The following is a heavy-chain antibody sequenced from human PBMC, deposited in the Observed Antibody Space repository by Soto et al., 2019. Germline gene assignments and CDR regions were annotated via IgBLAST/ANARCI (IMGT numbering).Heavy chain of an antibody. Sequence: EVQLVESGGGLVQPGRSLTLSCTTSGFTFGDYAMSWFRQAPGKGLEWVGFIRSKAYGETTEYAASVKGRFTFSRDDSKNTAYLQMTSLKIEDTAVYYCTRGREWELLLSHYWGQGALVTVSS. CDR1: GFTFGDYA. D-gene: IGHD1-26*01. CDR2: IRSKAYGETT. CDR3: TRGREWELLLSHY. J-gene: IGHJ4*02. V-gene: IGHV3-49*03.